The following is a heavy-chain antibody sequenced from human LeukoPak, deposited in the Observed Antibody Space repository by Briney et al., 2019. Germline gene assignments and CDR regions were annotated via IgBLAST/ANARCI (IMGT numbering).Heavy chain of an antibody. J-gene: IGHJ6*02. Sequence: SETLSLTCAVYGGSFSSYYWSWIRQPPGKGLEWIGYIYYSGSTNYNPSLKSRVTISVDTSKNQFSLKLSSVTAADTAVYYCARVPYGDKDYYYGMDVWGQGTTVTVSS. CDR1: GGSFSSYY. V-gene: IGHV4-59*01. CDR3: ARVPYGDKDYYYGMDV. D-gene: IGHD3-10*01. CDR2: IYYSGST.